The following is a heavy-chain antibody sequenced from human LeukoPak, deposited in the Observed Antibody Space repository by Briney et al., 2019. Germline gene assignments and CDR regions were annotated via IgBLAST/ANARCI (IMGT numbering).Heavy chain of an antibody. Sequence: PGGSLKLSCAASGFTFSGSAMHWVRQASGKGLEWVGRIRSKANSYATAYAASLKGRFTISRDDSKNTGYLQMNSLKTEDTAVYYCTRYAETYGSGGSCYPRAFDIWRQGTMVTVSS. V-gene: IGHV3-73*01. CDR1: GFTFSGSA. J-gene: IGHJ3*02. D-gene: IGHD2-15*01. CDR2: IRSKANSYAT. CDR3: TRYAETYGSGGSCYPRAFDI.